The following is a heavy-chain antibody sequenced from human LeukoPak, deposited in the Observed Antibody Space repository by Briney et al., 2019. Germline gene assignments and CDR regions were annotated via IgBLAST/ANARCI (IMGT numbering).Heavy chain of an antibody. CDR1: GGTFSRYA. CDR2: IIPILGIA. Sequence: ASVKVSCKASGGTFSRYAISWVRQAPGQGLEWMGRIIPILGIANYAQNFQGRVTITADKSTSTAYMELSSLRSEDTAVYYCARGRDGFNLEIDYWGQGTLVTVSS. D-gene: IGHD5-24*01. CDR3: ARGRDGFNLEIDY. V-gene: IGHV1-69*04. J-gene: IGHJ4*02.